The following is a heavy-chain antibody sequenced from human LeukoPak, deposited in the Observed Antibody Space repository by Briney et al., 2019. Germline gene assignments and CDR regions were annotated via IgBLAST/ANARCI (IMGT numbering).Heavy chain of an antibody. Sequence: GGSLRLSCAASGFTFRGFLMSWVRQIPGKGLEWVANIKQDGSEKYYADALKGRFTISRDNTKNSLSLQMNSLIVEDTAVYYCARARSNWNYVYWGQGTLVTVSS. D-gene: IGHD1-7*01. CDR3: ARARSNWNYVY. CDR2: IKQDGSEK. J-gene: IGHJ4*02. CDR1: GFTFRGFL. V-gene: IGHV3-7*01.